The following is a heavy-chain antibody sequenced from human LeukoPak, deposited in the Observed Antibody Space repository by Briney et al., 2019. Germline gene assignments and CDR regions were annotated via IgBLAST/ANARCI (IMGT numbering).Heavy chain of an antibody. D-gene: IGHD5-18*01. CDR1: GFTFSTYW. V-gene: IGHV3-7*01. CDR3: ARVGGYSYGYAFDY. CDR2: IKQDGSEK. J-gene: IGHJ4*02. Sequence: GGSLRLSCAASGFTFSTYWMSWVRQAPGKGLEWEANIKQDGSEKYYVDSVKGRFTISRDNAKNSLYLQMNSLRAEDTAVYYCARVGGYSYGYAFDYWGQGTLVTVSS.